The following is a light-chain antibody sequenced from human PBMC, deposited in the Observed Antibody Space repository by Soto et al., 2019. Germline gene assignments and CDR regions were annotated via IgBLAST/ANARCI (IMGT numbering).Light chain of an antibody. CDR3: ATWDDSLNGHYV. CDR1: SSNIGSNY. J-gene: IGLJ1*01. CDR2: RNN. V-gene: IGLV1-47*01. Sequence: QSVLTQPPSASGTPGQRVSISCSGSSSNIGSNYVDWYQQLPGMAPKLLIYRNNQRPSGVPDRFSGSKSGTLASLAISGLRSGDEADYYCATWDDSLNGHYVFGCGTKVTVL.